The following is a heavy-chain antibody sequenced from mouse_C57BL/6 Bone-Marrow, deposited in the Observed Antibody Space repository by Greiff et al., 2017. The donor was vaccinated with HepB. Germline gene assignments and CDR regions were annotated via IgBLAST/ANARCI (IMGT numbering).Heavy chain of an antibody. D-gene: IGHD1-1*01. V-gene: IGHV5-6*02. J-gene: IGHJ2*01. CDR3: ARRGEYYGSKDY. Sequence: EVNLVESGGDLVKPGGSLKLSCAASGFTFSSYGMSWVRQTPDKRLEWVATISSGGSYTYYPDSVKGRFTISRDNAKNTLYLQMSSLKSEDTAMYYCARRGEYYGSKDYWGQGTTLTVSS. CDR2: ISSGGSYT. CDR1: GFTFSSYG.